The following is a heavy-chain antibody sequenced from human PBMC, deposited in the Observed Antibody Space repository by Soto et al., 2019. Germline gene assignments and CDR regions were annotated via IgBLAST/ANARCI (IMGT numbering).Heavy chain of an antibody. D-gene: IGHD6-13*01. CDR2: ISYDGSNK. V-gene: IGHV3-30-3*01. CDR1: GFTFSSYA. Sequence: GGSLRLSCAASGFTFSSYAMHWVRQAPGKGLEWVAVISYDGSNKYYADSVKGRFTISRDNSKNTLYLQMNSLRAEDTAVYYCARDRGQQQLVWRYYYGMDVWGQGTTVTVSS. J-gene: IGHJ6*02. CDR3: ARDRGQQQLVWRYYYGMDV.